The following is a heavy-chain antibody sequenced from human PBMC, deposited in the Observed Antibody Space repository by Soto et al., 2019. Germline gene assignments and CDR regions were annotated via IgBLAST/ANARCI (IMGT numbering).Heavy chain of an antibody. Sequence: EVQLVESGGGLVQPGGSLRLSCTASGFIVSDTYVNWVRQAPGKGLEWVSVISNRGDTHYADSVRGRFSLSRDISDNTLHLKRNNLRVEDTAVYYCAREPRYCRGGSCSITGDAYDIWGQGTMVTVSS. CDR2: ISNRGDT. CDR3: AREPRYCRGGSCSITGDAYDI. CDR1: GFIVSDTY. D-gene: IGHD2-15*01. J-gene: IGHJ3*02. V-gene: IGHV3-66*01.